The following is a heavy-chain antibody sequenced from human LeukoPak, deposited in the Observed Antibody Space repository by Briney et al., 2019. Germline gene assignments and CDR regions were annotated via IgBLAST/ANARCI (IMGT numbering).Heavy chain of an antibody. CDR1: CG. D-gene: IGHD3-16*01. CDR2: ISGGSGTI. CDR3: ARRSEFGVLYYMDI. V-gene: IGHV3-48*01. J-gene: IGHJ6*03. Sequence: CGMNWVRQAPGKGLERVSYISGGSGTIYYADSVKGRFTISRDNAKNSLYLQMNSLRAEDTAVYYCARRSEFGVLYYMDIWGKGTTVTVSS.